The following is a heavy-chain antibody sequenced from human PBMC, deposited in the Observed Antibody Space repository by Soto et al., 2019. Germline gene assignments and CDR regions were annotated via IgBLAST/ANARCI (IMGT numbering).Heavy chain of an antibody. D-gene: IGHD3-22*01. J-gene: IGHJ6*02. CDR1: GFTFSSYW. V-gene: IGHV3-7*03. CDR2: IKQDGSEK. Sequence: GGSLRLSCAASGFTFSSYWMSWVRRAPGKGLEWVANIKQDGSEKYYVDSVKGRFTISRDNAKNSLYLQMNSLRAEDTAVYYCAREGDYYDSSGYYYYYGMDVWGQGTTVTVSS. CDR3: AREGDYYDSSGYYYYYGMDV.